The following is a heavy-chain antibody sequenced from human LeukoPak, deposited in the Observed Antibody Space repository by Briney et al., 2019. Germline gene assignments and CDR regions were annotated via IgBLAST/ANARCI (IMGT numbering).Heavy chain of an antibody. CDR2: IIPIFGTA. D-gene: IGHD2-2*01. CDR1: GGTFSSYA. Sequence: ASVKASCKASGGTFSSYAISWVRQAPGQGLEWMGGIIPIFGTANYAQKFQGRVTITADESTSTAYMELSSLRSEDTAVYYCAREDRYCSSTSCYSYWGQGTLVTVSS. J-gene: IGHJ4*02. CDR3: AREDRYCSSTSCYSY. V-gene: IGHV1-69*13.